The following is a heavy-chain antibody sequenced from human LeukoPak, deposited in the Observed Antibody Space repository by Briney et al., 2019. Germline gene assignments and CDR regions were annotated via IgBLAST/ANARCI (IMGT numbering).Heavy chain of an antibody. V-gene: IGHV3-23*01. D-gene: IGHD5-24*01. CDR3: AKDRDGYNAPRGWYFDL. CDR1: GFAFSDDS. J-gene: IGHJ2*01. CDR2: ISHTGIST. Sequence: GGSLRLSCVASGFAFSDDSMNWVRQPPGKGLEWVSGISHTGISTYYADSVKGRFTISRDNSKNTLYLQLSSLRVEDTAVYYCAKDRDGYNAPRGWYFDLWGRGILVSVSS.